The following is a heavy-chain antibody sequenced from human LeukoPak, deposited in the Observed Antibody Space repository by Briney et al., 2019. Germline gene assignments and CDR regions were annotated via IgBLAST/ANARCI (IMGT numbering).Heavy chain of an antibody. Sequence: ASVKVSCKASGGTFSSYAISWVRQAPGQGLEWMGWISAYNGNTNYAQKLQGRVTMTTDTSTSTAYMELRSLRSDDTAVYYCARAHSSSWPYYYYYYMDVWGKGTTVTVSS. D-gene: IGHD6-13*01. V-gene: IGHV1-18*01. CDR2: ISAYNGNT. J-gene: IGHJ6*03. CDR3: ARAHSSSWPYYYYYYMDV. CDR1: GGTFSSYA.